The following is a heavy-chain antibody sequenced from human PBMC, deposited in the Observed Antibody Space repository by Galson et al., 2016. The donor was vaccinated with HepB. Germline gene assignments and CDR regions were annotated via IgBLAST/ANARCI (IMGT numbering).Heavy chain of an antibody. J-gene: IGHJ6*02. D-gene: IGHD1-1*01. Sequence: CAIPGDSVSSNSATWNWIRLSPSRGLEWLGRPNYRSRWYSDYALSVKSRITINADTSKSQFSLRLNSVTPEDTAVYYCAKRTGNGFDVWGQGTTVTVSS. CDR1: GDSVSSNSAT. CDR2: PNYRSRWYS. CDR3: AKRTGNGFDV. V-gene: IGHV6-1*01.